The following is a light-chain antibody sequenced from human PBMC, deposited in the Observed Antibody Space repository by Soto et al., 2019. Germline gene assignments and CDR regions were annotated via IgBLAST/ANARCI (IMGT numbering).Light chain of an antibody. CDR3: QQYNNWPRT. Sequence: EIVLTQSPGTLSLSPGERATLSCRASQSVSSSYLAWYQQKPGQAPRLLIYGASSRATGIPDRFSGSGSGTDFTLIISRLEPEDFAVYYCQQYNNWPRTFGQGTKVEIK. V-gene: IGKV3-20*01. CDR1: QSVSSSY. J-gene: IGKJ1*01. CDR2: GAS.